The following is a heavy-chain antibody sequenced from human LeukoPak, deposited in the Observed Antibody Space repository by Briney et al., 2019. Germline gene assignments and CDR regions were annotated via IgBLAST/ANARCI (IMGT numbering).Heavy chain of an antibody. J-gene: IGHJ6*02. V-gene: IGHV1-8*01. CDR1: GYTFTSYD. CDR3: ASGEQQLVATYYYGMDV. D-gene: IGHD6-13*01. CDR2: MNPNSGST. Sequence: ASVKVSCKASGYTFTSYDINWVRQATGQGLEWMGWMNPNSGSTGYAQKFQGRVTITADKSTSTAYMELSSLRSEDTAVYYCASGEQQLVATYYYGMDVWGQGTTVTVSS.